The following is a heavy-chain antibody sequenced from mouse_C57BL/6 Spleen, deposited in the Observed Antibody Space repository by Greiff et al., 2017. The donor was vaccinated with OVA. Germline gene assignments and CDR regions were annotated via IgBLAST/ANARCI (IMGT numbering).Heavy chain of an antibody. CDR3: ARAYSSGYAY. V-gene: IGHV1-49*01. CDR2: LTMYSDAT. D-gene: IGHD3-2*02. CDR1: YFAFMASA. Sequence: LKQSGAELVRPGSSVKLSCKDSYFAFMASAMHWVKQRPGHGLEWIGSLTMYSDATEYSENFKGKATVTANTSSSTAYMELSSLTSAVSEVYCCARAYSSGYAYWGQGTLVTVSA. J-gene: IGHJ3*01.